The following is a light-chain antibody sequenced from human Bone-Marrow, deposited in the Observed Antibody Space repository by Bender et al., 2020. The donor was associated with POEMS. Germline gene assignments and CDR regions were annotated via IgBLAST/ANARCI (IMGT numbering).Light chain of an antibody. J-gene: IGLJ3*02. CDR2: DDI. Sequence: SYVLTQPPSVSVAPGQTARITCGGNNIRSESVHWYQQKSGQAPVLVVHDDIDRPSGIPERFSGSNSGDTATLTISSVEAGDEADYYCQSADSSGTYPWVFGGGTKLTVL. V-gene: IGLV3-21*02. CDR1: NIRSES. CDR3: QSADSSGTYPWV.